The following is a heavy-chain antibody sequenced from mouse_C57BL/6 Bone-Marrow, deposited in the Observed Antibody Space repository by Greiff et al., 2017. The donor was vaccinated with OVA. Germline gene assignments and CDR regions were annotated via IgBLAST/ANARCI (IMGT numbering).Heavy chain of an antibody. CDR2: IYPGDGDT. J-gene: IGHJ2*01. CDR3: ARGGVITTVVAPGYYFDY. V-gene: IGHV1-82*01. D-gene: IGHD1-1*01. Sequence: QVQLQQSGPELVKPGASVKISCKASGYAFSSSWMNWVKQRPGKGLEWIGRIYPGDGDTNYNGKFKGKATLTADKSSSTAYMQLSSLTSEDSAVYFCARGGVITTVVAPGYYFDYWGQGTTLTVSS. CDR1: GYAFSSSW.